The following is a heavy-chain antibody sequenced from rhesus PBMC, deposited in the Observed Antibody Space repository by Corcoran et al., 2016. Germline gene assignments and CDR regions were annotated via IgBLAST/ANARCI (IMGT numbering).Heavy chain of an antibody. CDR2: ITYSGST. Sequence: VQLQESGPGLVKPSETLSLTCAVSGGSISRCSYSWSWLRPPPGKGLEWIGYITYSGSTSYNPSLKSRVTISRDTSKNQFSRKLSAVTAADTAVYYCARDLWAAAASDYWGQGVLVTVSS. CDR3: ARDLWAAAASDY. D-gene: IGHD6-25*01. V-gene: IGHV4-122*02. CDR1: GGSISRCSYS. J-gene: IGHJ4*01.